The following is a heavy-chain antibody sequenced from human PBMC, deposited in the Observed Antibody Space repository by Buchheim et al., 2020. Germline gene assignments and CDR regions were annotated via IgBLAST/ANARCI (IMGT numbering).Heavy chain of an antibody. V-gene: IGHV4-30-4*01. D-gene: IGHD3-10*01. CDR3: ARVGGSNYGSGMGYFDY. Sequence: QVQLQESGPGLVKPSQTLSLTCTVSGGSISSGDYYWSWIRQPPGKGLEWIGYLYHSGSTYYNPSLTSRFTISVDTSKNQFSLKLSAGTAADTDVYYCARVGGSNYGSGMGYFDYWGQGT. CDR2: LYHSGST. J-gene: IGHJ4*02. CDR1: GGSISSGDYY.